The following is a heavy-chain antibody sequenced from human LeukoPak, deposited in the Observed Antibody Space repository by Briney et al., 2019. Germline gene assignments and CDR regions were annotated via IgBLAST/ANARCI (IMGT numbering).Heavy chain of an antibody. V-gene: IGHV1-46*01. CDR3: ARTAVKTYYYDSSGRTNDAFDI. Sequence: GASVKVSCKASGYTFTSYYMHWVRQAPGQGLEWMGIINPSGGCTSYAQKFQGRVTMTRDTSTSTVYMELSSLRSEDTAVYYCARTAVKTYYYDSSGRTNDAFDIWGQGTMVTVSS. J-gene: IGHJ3*02. D-gene: IGHD3-22*01. CDR2: INPSGGCT. CDR1: GYTFTSYY.